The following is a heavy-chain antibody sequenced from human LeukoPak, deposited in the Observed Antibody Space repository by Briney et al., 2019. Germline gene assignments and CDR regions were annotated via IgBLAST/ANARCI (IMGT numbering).Heavy chain of an antibody. D-gene: IGHD2-2*01. CDR3: ARGGDFGVPAPLGIDAFDF. V-gene: IGHV3-9*01. J-gene: IGHJ3*01. CDR2: ISWNSGSI. CDR1: GFTFDDYA. Sequence: GGSLRLSCAASGFTFDDYAMHWVRQAPGKGLEWVSGISWNSGSIGYADSVKGRFTISRDNSKNTLYLQMNSLKIEDTAVYYCARGGDFGVPAPLGIDAFDFWGQGTMVTVSS.